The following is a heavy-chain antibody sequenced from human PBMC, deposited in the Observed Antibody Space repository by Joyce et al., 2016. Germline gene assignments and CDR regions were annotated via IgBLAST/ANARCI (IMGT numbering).Heavy chain of an antibody. V-gene: IGHV1-18*01. CDR1: GYTFTHYG. CDR3: ARVLNWNSDY. CDR2: MNAYDGRT. J-gene: IGHJ4*02. D-gene: IGHD1-20*01. Sequence: QVQLVQSGAEVKQPGASVKVSCKTSGYTFTHYGISWVRQAPGQGLEWMGWMNAYDGRTLNSRNHQGRVTMTTETCTTTSYMELRGLRSDDTAIYYCARVLNWNSDYWGQGTLVTVSS.